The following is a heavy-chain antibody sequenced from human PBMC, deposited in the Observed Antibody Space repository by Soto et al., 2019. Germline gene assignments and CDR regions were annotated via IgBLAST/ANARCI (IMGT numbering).Heavy chain of an antibody. D-gene: IGHD6-13*01. CDR2: ISYDGSNK. J-gene: IGHJ5*02. CDR3: AGAWIAAAVPNWFDP. Sequence: GGSLRLSCPASGFTFSSYAMHWDRQAPGKGLEWVAVISYDGSNKYYADSVKGRFTISRDNSKNTLYLQMNSLRAEDTAVYYCAGAWIAAAVPNWFDPWGQGTLVTVSS. V-gene: IGHV3-30-3*01. CDR1: GFTFSSYA.